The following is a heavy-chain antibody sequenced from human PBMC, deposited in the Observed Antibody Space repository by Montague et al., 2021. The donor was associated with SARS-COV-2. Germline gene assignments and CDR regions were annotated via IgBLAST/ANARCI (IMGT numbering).Heavy chain of an antibody. CDR3: ARDMSSGDGMDV. CDR1: GVAINKFH. D-gene: IGHD3-22*01. V-gene: IGHV4-4*07. Sequence: SETLSLTCTVSGVAINKFHWSWIRQPAGKGLEWIGRMYDRGSTDYSPSLKSRVTMSVDTSKNRLSLRLKSVTAADTAVYYCARDMSSGDGMDVWGQGTTVTVSS. J-gene: IGHJ6*02. CDR2: MYDRGST.